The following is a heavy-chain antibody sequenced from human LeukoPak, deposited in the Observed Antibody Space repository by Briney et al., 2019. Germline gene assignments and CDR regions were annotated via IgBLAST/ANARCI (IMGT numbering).Heavy chain of an antibody. Sequence: SVKVSCKASGGTFSSYAISWVRQAPGQGLEWMGGIIPIFGTANYAQKFQGRVTITADESTSTAYMELSSLRSEDTAVYYCASQTYGDYPHYYYYGMDVWGQGTTVTVSS. J-gene: IGHJ6*02. D-gene: IGHD4-17*01. CDR2: IIPIFGTA. CDR1: GGTFSSYA. V-gene: IGHV1-69*13. CDR3: ASQTYGDYPHYYYYGMDV.